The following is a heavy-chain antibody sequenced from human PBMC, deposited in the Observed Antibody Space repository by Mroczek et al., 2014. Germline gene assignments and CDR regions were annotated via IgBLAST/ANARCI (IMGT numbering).Heavy chain of an antibody. Sequence: QVQLVESGPGLVKPSETLSLTCTVSGGSISSYYWSWIRQPPGKGLEWIGYIYYSGSTNYNPSLKSRVTISVDTSKNQFSLKLSSVTAADTAVYYCARGDGEDIVVVPAAHFYYYMDVWGKGTTVTRLL. D-gene: IGHD2-2*01. CDR2: IYYSGST. V-gene: IGHV4-59*01. CDR3: ARGDGEDIVVVPAAHFYYYMDV. CDR1: GGSISSYY. J-gene: IGHJ6*03.